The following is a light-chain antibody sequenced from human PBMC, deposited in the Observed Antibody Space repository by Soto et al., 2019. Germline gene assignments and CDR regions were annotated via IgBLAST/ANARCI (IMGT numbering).Light chain of an antibody. CDR3: SSFTSTNTVL. J-gene: IGLJ2*01. Sequence: QSPLTQPASVSGSPGQSITISCTGTSSDVGGYNYVSWYQQHPGKAPKLMIYNVSNRPSGVSNPFSGSKSGNTASLTISGLQSEDEGHYYCSSFTSTNTVLFGGGTKLTVL. CDR1: SSDVGGYNY. V-gene: IGLV2-14*01. CDR2: NVS.